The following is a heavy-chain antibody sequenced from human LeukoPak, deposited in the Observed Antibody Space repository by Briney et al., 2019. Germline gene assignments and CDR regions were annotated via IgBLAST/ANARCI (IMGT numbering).Heavy chain of an antibody. J-gene: IGHJ4*02. D-gene: IGHD3-22*01. CDR1: GYIFTNYW. CDR3: ARRSYYDSGGYYYDF. CDR2: IYPDDSDT. V-gene: IGHV5-51*01. Sequence: GESLKISFKGSGYIFTNYWIAWVRQMPGKGLEWMGIIYPDDSDTRYSPSFQGQVTISADKSISTAYLQWSSLKASDTAMYYCARRSYYDSGGYYYDFWGQGTLVTVSS.